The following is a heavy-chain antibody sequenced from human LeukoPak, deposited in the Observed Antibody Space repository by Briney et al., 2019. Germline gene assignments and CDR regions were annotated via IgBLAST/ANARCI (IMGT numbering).Heavy chain of an antibody. V-gene: IGHV3-23*01. Sequence: GGSLRLSCAASGFTFSSYAMSWVRQAPGEGLEWVSGISGSGGSTYYADSVKGRFTISRDNSKNTLFLQMNSLRAEDTAVYYCAKDRAYSSSWYDYWGQGTLVTVSS. CDR1: GFTFSSYA. J-gene: IGHJ4*02. CDR3: AKDRAYSSSWYDY. CDR2: ISGSGGST. D-gene: IGHD6-13*01.